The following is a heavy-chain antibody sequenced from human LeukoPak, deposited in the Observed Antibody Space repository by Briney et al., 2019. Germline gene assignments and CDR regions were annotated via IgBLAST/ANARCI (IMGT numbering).Heavy chain of an antibody. CDR2: ISYDGNNK. CDR1: GFTFAIYA. J-gene: IGHJ4*02. D-gene: IGHD1-26*01. V-gene: IGHV3-30-3*01. CDR3: ARTYRGYYFDY. Sequence: GGSLRLSCAASGFTFAIYAMHWVRQAPGKGLEWVAVISYDGNNKYYADSVKGRFTISRDNSKNTLYLQMNSLRSDDTAVYYCARTYRGYYFDYWGQGTLVTVSS.